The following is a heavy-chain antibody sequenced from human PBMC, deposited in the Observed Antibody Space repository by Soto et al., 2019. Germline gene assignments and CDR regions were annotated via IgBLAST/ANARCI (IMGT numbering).Heavy chain of an antibody. CDR1: GFTFSSYA. V-gene: IGHV3-23*01. J-gene: IGHJ4*02. CDR2: ISGSGGST. D-gene: IGHD6-6*01. CDR3: AKVPSIAARREYYFDY. Sequence: PGGSLRLSGAASGFTFSSYAMSWVPQAPGKGQEWVSVISGSGGSTYYAASVKGRFVISRDNSKNTRYLQMNSLRAVDTAVYSCAKVPSIAARREYYFDYWGQGALVTIFS.